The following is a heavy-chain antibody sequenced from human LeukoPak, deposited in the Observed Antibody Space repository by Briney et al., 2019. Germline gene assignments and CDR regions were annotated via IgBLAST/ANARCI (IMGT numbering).Heavy chain of an antibody. CDR1: GFSFSSYA. V-gene: IGHV3-23*01. CDR3: AKDKGSSSPYYMDV. Sequence: GGSLRLSCAASGFSFSSYAMSWVRQVPGKGLEWVSAISGSDGSTYYADSVKGRFTISRDNSKNTLYLQMSSLRAEDTAVYYCAKDKGSSSPYYMDVWGKGTTVTVSS. D-gene: IGHD6-6*01. CDR2: ISGSDGST. J-gene: IGHJ6*03.